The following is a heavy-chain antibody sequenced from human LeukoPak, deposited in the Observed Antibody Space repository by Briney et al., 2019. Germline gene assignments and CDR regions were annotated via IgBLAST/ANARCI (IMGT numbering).Heavy chain of an antibody. J-gene: IGHJ4*02. V-gene: IGHV4-59*12. D-gene: IGHD1-14*01. CDR3: ARDQNRNGYFDY. CDR1: GGSISSYY. CDR2: IYYSGST. Sequence: PSETLSLTCTVSGGSISSYYWSWIRQPPGKGLEWIGYIYYSGSTYYNPSLKSRVTISVDTSKNQFSLKLSSVTAADTAVYYCARDQNRNGYFDYWGQGTLVTVSS.